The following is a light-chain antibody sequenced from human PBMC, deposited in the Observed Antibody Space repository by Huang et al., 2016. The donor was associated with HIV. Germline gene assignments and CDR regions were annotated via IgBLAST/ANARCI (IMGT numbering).Light chain of an antibody. Sequence: DIVLTQSPATLSLSPGQRATLSCRASQNINNYLVLYQQKPGQAPRLLIYDSFNRATGIPARFRGSGSGTDFTLTINTLEPEDFAVYYCQQRGAWPLTFGGGTKVEIK. CDR1: QNINNY. CDR3: QQRGAWPLT. V-gene: IGKV3-11*01. J-gene: IGKJ4*01. CDR2: DSF.